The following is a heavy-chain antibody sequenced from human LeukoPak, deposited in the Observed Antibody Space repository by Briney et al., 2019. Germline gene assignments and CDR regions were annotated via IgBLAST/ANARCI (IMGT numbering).Heavy chain of an antibody. Sequence: ASVKVSCKASEDTFTYYHIHWVRQAPGQGVEWMGAVYATGGSTINTQNFQGRVTMTRDTSTGTVYMELSSLRFEDTAMYYCATEAPRSYYFDYWGQGILVTVSS. CDR3: ATEAPRSYYFDY. V-gene: IGHV1-46*01. CDR1: EDTFTYYH. CDR2: VYATGGST. J-gene: IGHJ4*02.